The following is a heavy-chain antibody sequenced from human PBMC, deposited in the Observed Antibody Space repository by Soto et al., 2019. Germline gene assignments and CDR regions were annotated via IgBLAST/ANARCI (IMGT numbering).Heavy chain of an antibody. J-gene: IGHJ6*03. Sequence: PSETLSLTCTVSGGSISSSSYYWGWIRQPPGKGLEWIGSIYYSVSTYYNPSLKSRVTISVDTSKNQFSLKLSSVTAADTAVYYCARHALGDSSSSTYYYMDVWGKGTTVTVSS. V-gene: IGHV4-39*01. CDR1: GGSISSSSYY. CDR3: ARHALGDSSSSTYYYMDV. CDR2: IYYSVST. D-gene: IGHD6-6*01.